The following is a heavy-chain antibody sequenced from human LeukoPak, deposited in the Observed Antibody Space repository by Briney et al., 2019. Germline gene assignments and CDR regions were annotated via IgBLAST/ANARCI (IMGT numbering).Heavy chain of an antibody. CDR1: GFTFDDYA. V-gene: IGHV3-9*01. CDR2: ISWNSGSI. D-gene: IGHD3-10*01. Sequence: PGRSLRLSCAASGFTFDDYAMHWVRQAPGKGLEWVSGISWNSGSIGYADSVKGRFTISRDNAKNSLYLQMNSLRAEDTALYYCAKVRFGGPDLYFDYWGQGTLVTVSS. J-gene: IGHJ4*02. CDR3: AKVRFGGPDLYFDY.